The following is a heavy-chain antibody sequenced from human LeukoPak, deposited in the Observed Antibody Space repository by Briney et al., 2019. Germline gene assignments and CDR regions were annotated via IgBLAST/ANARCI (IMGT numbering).Heavy chain of an antibody. Sequence: PGGSLRLSCEVSGFMFRSYWMDWVRQAPGRGLEWVANINQDGSEKYFVDSVKGRFTISRDNAKNSLYLQMNSLRAEDTAVYYCSRALEVWGKGTTVTVFS. V-gene: IGHV3-7*01. CDR3: SRALEV. CDR1: GFMFRSYW. J-gene: IGHJ6*04. CDR2: INQDGSEK.